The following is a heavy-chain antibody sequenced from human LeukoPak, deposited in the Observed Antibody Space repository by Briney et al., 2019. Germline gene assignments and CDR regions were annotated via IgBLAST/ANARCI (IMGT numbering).Heavy chain of an antibody. Sequence: GSLRLSCAASGFTFSNYWMSWVRQAPGKGLEWVAHIKEDGSEKSYVDSVKGRFTISRDNAKNSLYLQMNSLRAEDTAVYYCARVVVYFDYWGQGTLVTVSS. CDR3: ARVVVYFDY. D-gene: IGHD6-6*01. J-gene: IGHJ4*02. CDR2: IKEDGSEK. V-gene: IGHV3-7*04. CDR1: GFTFSNYW.